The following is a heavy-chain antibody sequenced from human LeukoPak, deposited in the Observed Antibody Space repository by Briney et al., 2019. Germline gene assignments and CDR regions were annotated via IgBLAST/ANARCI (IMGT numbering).Heavy chain of an antibody. Sequence: SETLSLTCTVSGGSISSSSYYWGWIRQPPGKGLQWLGSIYYSGSTYYNPSLKSRVTISVDTSKNHFSLKLSSVTAADTAVYYCAREGGPYDILTGPALDVWGKGTTVTVSS. CDR2: IYYSGST. J-gene: IGHJ6*04. V-gene: IGHV4-39*07. D-gene: IGHD3-9*01. CDR3: AREGGPYDILTGPALDV. CDR1: GGSISSSSYY.